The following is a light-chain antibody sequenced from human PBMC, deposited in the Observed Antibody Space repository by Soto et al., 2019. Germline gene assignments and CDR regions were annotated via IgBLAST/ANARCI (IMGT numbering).Light chain of an antibody. CDR2: QVS. CDR3: SSYTTTTTLV. J-gene: IGLJ2*01. Sequence: QSALTQPASVSGSPGQSITISCTGTSSDVGYYNYVSWYQQHPGKAPKLMIYQVSNRPSGVSDRFSGSKSGNTASLTISGLQAEDDADYYCSSYTTTTTLVFGGGTKLTVL. V-gene: IGLV2-14*01. CDR1: SSDVGYYNY.